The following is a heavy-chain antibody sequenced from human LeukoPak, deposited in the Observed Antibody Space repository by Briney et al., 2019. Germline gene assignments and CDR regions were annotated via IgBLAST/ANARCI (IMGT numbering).Heavy chain of an antibody. V-gene: IGHV1-2*02. J-gene: IGHJ6*02. D-gene: IGHD2-2*01. CDR1: GYTFTGYY. Sequence: GASVTVSCKASGYTFTGYYMHWVRQAPGQGLEWMGWINPNSGGTNYAQKFQGRVTMTRDTSISTAYMELSRLRSDDTAVYYCARVSRAGVVPAADNYYYYYGMDVWGQGTTVTVSS. CDR2: INPNSGGT. CDR3: ARVSRAGVVPAADNYYYYYGMDV.